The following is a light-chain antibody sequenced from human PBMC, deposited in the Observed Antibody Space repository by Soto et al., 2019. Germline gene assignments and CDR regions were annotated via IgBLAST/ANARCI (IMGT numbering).Light chain of an antibody. CDR1: KLGDKY. Sequence: SYELTQPPSVSVSPGQTANITCSGDKLGDKYPSWYQQKPGQSPVLVIYQDNKRPSGIPERVSGSNSGNTATLTISGTQAMDEADYYCQAWDINTAKYVFGTGTKVTVL. J-gene: IGLJ1*01. CDR3: QAWDINTAKYV. V-gene: IGLV3-1*01. CDR2: QDN.